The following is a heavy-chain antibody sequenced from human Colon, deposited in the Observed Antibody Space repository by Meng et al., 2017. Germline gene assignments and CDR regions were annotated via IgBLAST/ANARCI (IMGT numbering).Heavy chain of an antibody. V-gene: IGHV3-74*01. Sequence: EGQLVETGGTLVQPGGSLRLACAVSGFSVSAHWMHWVRQVPGKGLVGIARMSIDETATTYADSVKGRFTISRDNGKNTLHLQMSSLRAEDSAVYYCARSGYNNGYDYWGQGTLVTVSS. CDR2: MSIDETAT. CDR3: ARSGYNNGYDY. J-gene: IGHJ4*02. D-gene: IGHD3-22*01. CDR1: GFSVSAHW.